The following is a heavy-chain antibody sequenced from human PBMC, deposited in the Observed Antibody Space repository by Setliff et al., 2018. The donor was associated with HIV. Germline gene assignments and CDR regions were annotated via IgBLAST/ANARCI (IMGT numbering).Heavy chain of an antibody. CDR2: INPNSGGT. D-gene: IGHD3-16*01. J-gene: IGHJ6*02. CDR3: ARARGVGGHFYYYGMDV. V-gene: IGHV1-2*02. CDR1: GYTFTGYY. Sequence: ASVTVSCKASGYTFTGYYMHWVRQAPGQGLEWMGWINPNSGGTNYAQKFQGRVTMTRDTSVSTAYMELSRLRSDDTAVYYCARARGVGGHFYYYGMDVWGQGTTVTVSS.